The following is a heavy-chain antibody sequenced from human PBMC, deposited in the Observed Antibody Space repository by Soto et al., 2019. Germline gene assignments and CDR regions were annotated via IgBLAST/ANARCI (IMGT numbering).Heavy chain of an antibody. Sequence: LSLTCTVSGGSISSCDYYWIWIRQPPGKGLEWIGYVYYSGSTYSNPSLKSRVAISIDTSKNQFSLNLSSVTAADTAVYYCARAVRTTVYYYYYGMDVWGQGTTVTVSS. CDR3: ARAVRTTVYYYYYGMDV. J-gene: IGHJ6*02. CDR2: VYYSGST. V-gene: IGHV4-30-4*01. CDR1: GGSISSCDYY. D-gene: IGHD1-1*01.